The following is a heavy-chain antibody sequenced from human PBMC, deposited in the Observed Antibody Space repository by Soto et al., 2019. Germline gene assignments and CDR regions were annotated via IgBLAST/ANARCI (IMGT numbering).Heavy chain of an antibody. J-gene: IGHJ5*02. V-gene: IGHV4-39*01. D-gene: IGHD3-3*01. CDR2: IYYSGST. CDR3: ASRGSPYDFWSGYYGPGWFDP. Sequence: SETLSLTCTVSGGSISSSSYYWGWIRQPPGRGLEWIGSIYYSGSTYYNPSLKSRVTISVDTSKNQFSLKLSSVTAADTAVYYCASRGSPYDFWSGYYGPGWFDPWGQGTLVTVSS. CDR1: GGSISSSSYY.